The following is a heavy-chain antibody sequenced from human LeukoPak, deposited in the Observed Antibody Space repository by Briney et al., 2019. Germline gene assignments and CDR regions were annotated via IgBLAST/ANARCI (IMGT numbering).Heavy chain of an antibody. V-gene: IGHV3-48*04. CDR1: GFTFSNYW. CDR3: AREVTSRESDAEYFQH. D-gene: IGHD6-13*01. Sequence: GGSLRLSCAASGFTFSNYWMSWVRQAPGKGLEWVSYISSSSSTIYYADSVKGRFTISRDNAKNSLYLQMNSLRAEDTAVYYCAREVTSRESDAEYFQHWGQGTLVTVSS. J-gene: IGHJ1*01. CDR2: ISSSSSTI.